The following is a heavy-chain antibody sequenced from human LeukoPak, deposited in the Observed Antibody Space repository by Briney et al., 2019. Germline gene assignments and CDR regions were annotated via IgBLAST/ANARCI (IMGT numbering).Heavy chain of an antibody. D-gene: IGHD3-3*01. CDR1: GYTFTSYY. J-gene: IGHJ5*02. CDR3: ARGPHRRTYDRDNWFDP. V-gene: IGHV1-46*01. CDR2: INPSGDNT. Sequence: ASVKVSCKASGYTFTSYYMYWVRQAPGQGLEWMGIINPSGDNTNYAQKFQGRVTMTRDMSTTTVYMELSSLRSEDTAVYYCARGPHRRTYDRDNWFDPWGQGTLVTVSS.